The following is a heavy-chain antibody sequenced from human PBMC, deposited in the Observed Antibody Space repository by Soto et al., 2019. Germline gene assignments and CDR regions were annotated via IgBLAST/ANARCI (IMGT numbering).Heavy chain of an antibody. V-gene: IGHV1-69*12. CDR3: AREVASSGWYVVGYFDY. D-gene: IGHD6-19*01. CDR2: IIPIFGTA. CDR1: GGTFSNYA. Sequence: QVQLVQSGAEVKKPGSSVKVSCKASGGTFSNYAISWVRQAPGQGLEWMGGIIPIFGTANYAQKFQGRVTITADESTSTAYMELSRLRSEDTAVFYCAREVASSGWYVVGYFDYWGQGTLVTVSS. J-gene: IGHJ4*02.